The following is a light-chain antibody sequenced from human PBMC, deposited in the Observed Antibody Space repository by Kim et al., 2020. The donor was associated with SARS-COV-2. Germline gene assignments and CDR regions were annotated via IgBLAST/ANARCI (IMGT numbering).Light chain of an antibody. V-gene: IGKV3-11*01. CDR2: GAS. J-gene: IGKJ4*01. CDR3: QQRNNWPLT. CDR1: QTVSSAN. Sequence: SPGERATRSCRASQTVSSANFAWYQQKPGQAPRLLIYGASNRATGTPARFSGSGSGTDFTLTISSLEPEDFAVYYCQQRNNWPLTFGGGTKVDIK.